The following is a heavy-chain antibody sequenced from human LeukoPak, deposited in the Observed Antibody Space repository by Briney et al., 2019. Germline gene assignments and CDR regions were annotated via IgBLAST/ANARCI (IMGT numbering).Heavy chain of an antibody. J-gene: IGHJ2*01. CDR3: ARCTGGVAGSWYFDL. Sequence: SETLSLTCTVSGGSISSYYWSWIRQPPGKGLEWIGYIYYSGSTNYNPSLKSRVTISVDTSKNQFSLKLSSVTAADTAVYYCARCTGGVAGSWYFDLWGRGTLVTVSS. CDR1: GGSISSYY. CDR2: IYYSGST. D-gene: IGHD6-19*01. V-gene: IGHV4-59*01.